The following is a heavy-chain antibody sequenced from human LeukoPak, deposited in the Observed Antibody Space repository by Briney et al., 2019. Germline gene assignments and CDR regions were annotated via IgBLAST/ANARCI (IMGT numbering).Heavy chain of an antibody. CDR2: INPNSGGT. CDR1: GYTFTGYY. CDR3: ARTPRSSLVIISSYYYYYMDV. J-gene: IGHJ6*03. V-gene: IGHV1-2*02. D-gene: IGHD3-9*01. Sequence: ASVKVSCKASGYTFTGYYMHWVRQAPGQGLEWMGWINPNSGGTNYAQKFQGRVTMTRDTSISTAYMELSRLRSDDTAVYYCARTPRSSLVIISSYYYYYMDVWGKGTTVTVSS.